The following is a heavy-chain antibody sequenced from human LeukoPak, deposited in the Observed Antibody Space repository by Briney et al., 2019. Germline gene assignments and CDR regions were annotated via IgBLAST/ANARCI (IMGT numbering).Heavy chain of an antibody. V-gene: IGHV3-23*01. Sequence: GGSLRLSCVASGLTFTNYAMSWVRQAPGKGLEWVSDIIGGGTTFYADSVKGRFTISRDNSKNTLNLHMNNLRAEDTAIYYCAKDGSSRWADGNLCCWGQGTLVTVSS. CDR3: AKDGSSRWADGNLCC. CDR1: GLTFTNYA. D-gene: IGHD6-13*01. CDR2: IIGGGTT. J-gene: IGHJ4*02.